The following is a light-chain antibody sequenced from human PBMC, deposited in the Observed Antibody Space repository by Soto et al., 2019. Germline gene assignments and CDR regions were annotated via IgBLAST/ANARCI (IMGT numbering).Light chain of an antibody. V-gene: IGKV3-15*01. CDR3: QQYNNWPPWS. CDR2: GAS. Sequence: EIVMTQSPATLSVSPGERATLSCRASQSVSSNLAWYQQKPGQAPRLLIYGASTRATGIPARFSGSGSGTEFTLTISSLQSEDFAVYYCQQYNNWPPWSFGPGTQVDSK. CDR1: QSVSSN. J-gene: IGKJ1*01.